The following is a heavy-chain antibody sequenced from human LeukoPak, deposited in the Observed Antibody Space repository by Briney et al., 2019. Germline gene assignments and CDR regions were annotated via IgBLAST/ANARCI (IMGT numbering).Heavy chain of an antibody. D-gene: IGHD3-9*01. J-gene: IGHJ3*02. V-gene: IGHV3-30*14. CDR3: ARITTNYDTPADAFDI. Sequence: PGRSLRLSCAASGFTFSSYAMHWVRQAPGKGLEWVAVISYDGSNKYYADSVKGRFTISRDNSKNTLYLQMNSLRAEDTAVYYCARITTNYDTPADAFDIWGQGTMVTVSS. CDR1: GFTFSSYA. CDR2: ISYDGSNK.